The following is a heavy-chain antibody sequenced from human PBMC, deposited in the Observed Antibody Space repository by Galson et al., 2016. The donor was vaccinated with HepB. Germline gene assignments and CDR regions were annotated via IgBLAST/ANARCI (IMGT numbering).Heavy chain of an antibody. D-gene: IGHD1-14*01. CDR1: GFNSSRFA. V-gene: IGHV3-23*01. CDR3: ARYKVGVNSLDC. J-gene: IGHJ4*02. CDR2: ISLSGDST. Sequence: SLRLSCAASGFNSSRFAMSWVRQAPGKGLEWVSGISLSGDSTDYAESVTGRFTISRDNSKSVLYLQMNSLRAGDTAHYFCARYKVGVNSLDCWGQGTLVTVSS.